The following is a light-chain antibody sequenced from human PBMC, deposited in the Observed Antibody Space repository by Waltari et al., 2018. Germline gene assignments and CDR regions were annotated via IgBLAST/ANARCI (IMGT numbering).Light chain of an antibody. V-gene: IGKV3-20*01. CDR1: QSVSRT. J-gene: IGKJ1*01. CDR2: DAS. Sequence: EIVLMQSPGTLSLSPGERATLSCRASQSVSRTLAWYQQKPGQAPRLLIYDASSRATGIPDRFSGSGSGTDFSLTITRLEPEDFAVYYCQHYVSLPVTFGQGTKVEIK. CDR3: QHYVSLPVT.